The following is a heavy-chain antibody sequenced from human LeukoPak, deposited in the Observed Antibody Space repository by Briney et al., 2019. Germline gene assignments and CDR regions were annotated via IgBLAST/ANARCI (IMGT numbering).Heavy chain of an antibody. CDR2: IIPIFGTA. CDR3: ARALYCSSTSCYGVYYMDV. CDR1: GGTFSSYA. J-gene: IGHJ6*03. D-gene: IGHD2-2*01. V-gene: IGHV1-69*05. Sequence: SVKVSCKASGGTFSSYAISWVRQAPGQGLEWMGGIIPIFGTANYAQKFQGRVTITTDESTSTAYMELSSLRSEDTAVYYCARALYCSSTSCYGVYYMDVWGKGTTVTVSS.